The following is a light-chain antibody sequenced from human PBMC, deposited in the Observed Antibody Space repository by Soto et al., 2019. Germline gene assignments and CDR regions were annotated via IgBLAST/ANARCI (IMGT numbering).Light chain of an antibody. CDR3: SSYAGSNNYV. V-gene: IGLV2-8*01. J-gene: IGLJ1*01. Sequence: QSALTQPPSASGSPGQSVTISCTGTSSDVGAYNYISWYQHHPGKAPKLMISEVSKRPSGVPDRFSGSKSGNTASLTVSGLQAEDEADYYCSSYAGSNNYVFGTGTKLTVL. CDR1: SSDVGAYNY. CDR2: EVS.